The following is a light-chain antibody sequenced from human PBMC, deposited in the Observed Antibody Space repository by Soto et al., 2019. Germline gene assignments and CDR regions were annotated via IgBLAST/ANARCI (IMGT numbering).Light chain of an antibody. V-gene: IGLV2-14*01. Sequence: QSALTQPASESGSPGQSITISCTGTSSDVGGYNYVSWYQQHPGKAPKLMIYEVSNRPSGVSTRFSGSKSGNTASLTISGLQAEDEADYYCSSYTSSSTWVFGGGTKLTVL. CDR2: EVS. CDR3: SSYTSSSTWV. J-gene: IGLJ3*02. CDR1: SSDVGGYNY.